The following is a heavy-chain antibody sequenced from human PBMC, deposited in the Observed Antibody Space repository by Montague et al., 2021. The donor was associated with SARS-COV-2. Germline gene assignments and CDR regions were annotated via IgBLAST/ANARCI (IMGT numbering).Heavy chain of an antibody. CDR1: GGSISSSSYY. CDR3: ARDPSRQLLLYPVGDYYYGMDV. J-gene: IGHJ6*02. D-gene: IGHD2-2*02. CDR2: FYYSGST. Sequence: SETLSLTCTVSGGSISSSSYYWGWIRQPPGKGLEWIGTFYYSGSTYYNPSLKSRLTISVDTSKNQFSLNLSSVTAADTAVYYCARDPSRQLLLYPVGDYYYGMDVWGQGTTVTVSS. V-gene: IGHV4-39*02.